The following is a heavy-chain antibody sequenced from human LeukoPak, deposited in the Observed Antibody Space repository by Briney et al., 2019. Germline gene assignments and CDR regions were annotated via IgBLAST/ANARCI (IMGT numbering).Heavy chain of an antibody. CDR3: AKGPFFYYDASGYNYFDF. CDR2: IYSGGST. CDR1: GFTASSNY. Sequence: GGSLRLSCAASGFTASSNYMSWVRQAPGKGLEWVSVIYSGGSTYYADSVKGRFTISRDNSKKTLYLQMNSLRAEDTAVYYCAKGPFFYYDASGYNYFDFWGQGTLVTVSS. J-gene: IGHJ4*02. V-gene: IGHV3-66*01. D-gene: IGHD3-22*01.